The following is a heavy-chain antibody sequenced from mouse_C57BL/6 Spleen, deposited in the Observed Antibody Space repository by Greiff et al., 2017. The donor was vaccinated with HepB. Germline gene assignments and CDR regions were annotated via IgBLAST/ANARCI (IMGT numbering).Heavy chain of an antibody. J-gene: IGHJ1*03. V-gene: IGHV1-22*01. CDR3: ARGIRGGGYFDV. CDR2: INPNNGGT. Sequence: EVKLMESGPELVKPGASVKMSCKASGYTFTDYNMHWVKQSHGKSLEWIGYINPNNGGTSYNQKFKGKATLTVNKSSSTAYMELRSLTSEDSAVYYCARGIRGGGYFDVWGTGTTVTVSS. CDR1: GYTFTDYN.